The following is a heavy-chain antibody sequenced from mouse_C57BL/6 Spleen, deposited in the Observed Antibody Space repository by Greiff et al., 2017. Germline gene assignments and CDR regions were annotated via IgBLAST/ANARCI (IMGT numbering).Heavy chain of an antibody. Sequence: VKLQESGAELVRPGASVTLSCKASGYTFTDYEMHWVKQTPVHGLEWIGAIDPETGGTAYNQKFKGKDILTADKSSSTAYMELRSLTSEDSAVYYCTRRELGFDYWGQGTTLTVSS. V-gene: IGHV1-15*01. J-gene: IGHJ2*01. D-gene: IGHD4-1*01. CDR2: IDPETGGT. CDR3: TRRELGFDY. CDR1: GYTFTDYE.